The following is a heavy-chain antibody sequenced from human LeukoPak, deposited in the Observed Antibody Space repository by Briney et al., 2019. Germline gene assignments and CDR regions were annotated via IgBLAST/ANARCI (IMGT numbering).Heavy chain of an antibody. V-gene: IGHV3-21*01. CDR2: IDGRSNYK. D-gene: IGHD1-26*01. Sequence: GGSQRLSCAASGFSFSTYSMHWVRQAPGKGLEWVSSIDGRSNYKYYADSVKGRFTISRDNAQSSLFLQMNSLRAEDTALYYCAREDGIVGASSAFDVWGQGTMVTVS. CDR3: AREDGIVGASSAFDV. J-gene: IGHJ3*01. CDR1: GFSFSTYS.